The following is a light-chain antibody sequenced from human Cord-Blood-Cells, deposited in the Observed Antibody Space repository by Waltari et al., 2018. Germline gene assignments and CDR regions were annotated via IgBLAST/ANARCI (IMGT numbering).Light chain of an antibody. CDR2: EGS. Sequence: QSALTQPASVSGSPGQSITISCTVTSSDVGSYNLVSWYQQHPGKAPKLMIYEGSKRPSGVSNRFSGSKSGNTASLTISGLQAEDGADYYCCSYAGSSTHVVFGGGTKLTVL. V-gene: IGLV2-23*01. CDR3: CSYAGSSTHVV. J-gene: IGLJ2*01. CDR1: SSDVGSYNL.